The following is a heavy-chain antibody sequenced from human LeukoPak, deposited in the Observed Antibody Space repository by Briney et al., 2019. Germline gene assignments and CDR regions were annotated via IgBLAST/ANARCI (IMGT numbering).Heavy chain of an antibody. CDR1: GFTFSSYW. V-gene: IGHV3-7*01. J-gene: IGHJ5*02. CDR3: ARHVGTWFDP. D-gene: IGHD3-10*01. Sequence: PGGSLRLSRAASGFTFSSYWMSWVRQAPGKGLEWVANIKQDGSEEYYVDSVKGRFAISRDNAKNSLCLQMNSLRAEDTAVYYCARHVGTWFDPWGQGTLVTVSS. CDR2: IKQDGSEE.